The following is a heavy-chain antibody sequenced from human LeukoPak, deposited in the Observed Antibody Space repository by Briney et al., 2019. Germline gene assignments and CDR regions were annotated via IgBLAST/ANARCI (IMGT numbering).Heavy chain of an antibody. CDR1: GYTFTGYY. CDR3: ARSPGDYVWGSYRPDAFDI. CDR2: SNPNSGGT. V-gene: IGHV1-2*02. J-gene: IGHJ3*02. D-gene: IGHD3-16*02. Sequence: ASVKVSCKASGYTFTGYYMHWVRQAPGQGLECMGWSNPNSGGTNYAQKFQGKVTMTRDPSISTAYMELRTLRSDDKAVYYCARSPGDYVWGSYRPDAFDIWGQGTMVSVSS.